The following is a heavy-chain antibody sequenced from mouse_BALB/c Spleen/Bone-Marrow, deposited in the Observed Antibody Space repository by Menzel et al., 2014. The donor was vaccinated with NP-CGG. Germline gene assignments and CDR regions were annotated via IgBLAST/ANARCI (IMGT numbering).Heavy chain of an antibody. CDR1: GYTFTSYW. CDR2: INPSNGRT. CDR3: ARSDGYYPYYYAMDY. D-gene: IGHD2-3*01. V-gene: IGHV1S81*02. J-gene: IGHJ4*01. Sequence: QVQLQQPGAELVKPGASVKLSCKASGYTFTSYWTHWVKQRPGQGLEWIGEINPSNGRTNFNEKFKSKATLTVDKSSSTAYMQLSSLTSEDSAVYYCARSDGYYPYYYAMDYWGQGTSVTVSS.